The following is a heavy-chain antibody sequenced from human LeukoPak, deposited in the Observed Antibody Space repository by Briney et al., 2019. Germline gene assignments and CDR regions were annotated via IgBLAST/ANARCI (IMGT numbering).Heavy chain of an antibody. V-gene: IGHV1-69*05. J-gene: IGHJ6*03. CDR1: GGTFSSYA. D-gene: IGHD3-3*01. Sequence: ASVKVSCKASGGTFSSYAISWVRQAPGQGLEWMGGIIPIFGTANYAQKFQGRVTITTDESTSTAYMELSSLRSEDTAVYYCARAHTTYYDFWSGLPFYYYYMDVWGKGTTVTVSS. CDR2: IIPIFGTA. CDR3: ARAHTTYYDFWSGLPFYYYYMDV.